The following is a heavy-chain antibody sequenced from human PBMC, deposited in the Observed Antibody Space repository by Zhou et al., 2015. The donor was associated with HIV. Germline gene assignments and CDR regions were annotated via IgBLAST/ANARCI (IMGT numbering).Heavy chain of an antibody. CDR1: GGTFSSYA. D-gene: IGHD2-2*01. V-gene: IGHV1-69*01. J-gene: IGHJ5*02. CDR2: IIPIFGTA. CDR3: AREVYCSSTSCPDYNWFDP. Sequence: QVQLVQSGAEVKKPGSSVKVSCKASGGTFSSYAISWVRQAPGQGLEWMGGIIPIFGTANYAQKFQGRVTITADESTSTAYMELSSLRSEDTAVYYCAREVYCSSTSCPDYNWFDPWGQGTLVTVSS.